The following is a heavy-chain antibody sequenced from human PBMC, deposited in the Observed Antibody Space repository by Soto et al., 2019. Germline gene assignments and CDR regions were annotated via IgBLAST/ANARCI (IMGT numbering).Heavy chain of an antibody. CDR3: GRGLSGQIVVFY. CDR2: VYYSSII. D-gene: IGHD1-26*01. Sequence: SETLSLTCTVSGDSVSSGDNYWTWIRQPPGKGPEWIANVYYSSIINYNPSLKSRVTISVDTSKNHLSLKMISVTTADTAVYYCGRGLSGQIVVFYWGQGTPVTASS. CDR1: GDSVSSGDNY. J-gene: IGHJ4*02. V-gene: IGHV4-61*03.